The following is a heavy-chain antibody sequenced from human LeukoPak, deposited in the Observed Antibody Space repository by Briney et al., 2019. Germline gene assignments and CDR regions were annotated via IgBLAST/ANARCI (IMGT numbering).Heavy chain of an antibody. D-gene: IGHD6-19*01. CDR3: ARGPGSGWYETTNWFDP. Sequence: SEILSLTCTVSGGSISSSSYYWGWIRQPPGKGLEWIGSIYYSGSTYYNPSLKSRVTISVDTSKNQFSLKLSSVTAADTAVYYCARGPGSGWYETTNWFDPWGQGTLVTVSS. V-gene: IGHV4-39*01. CDR2: IYYSGST. CDR1: GGSISSSSYY. J-gene: IGHJ5*02.